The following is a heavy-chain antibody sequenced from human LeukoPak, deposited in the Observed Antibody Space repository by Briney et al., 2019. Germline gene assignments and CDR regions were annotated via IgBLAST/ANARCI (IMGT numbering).Heavy chain of an antibody. D-gene: IGHD2-15*01. CDR2: VYYDGST. J-gene: IGHJ4*02. V-gene: IGHV4-59*08. CDR1: GGSFSGYY. CDR3: ATYTRHCSGGTCYSIDC. Sequence: SETLSLTCAVFGGSFSGYYWTWIRQPPGKGLEWIGYVYYDGSTNYNPSLMSRVTISLDTSNKQFSLKLSSVTAADTAIYYCATYTRHCSGGTCYSIDCWGQGTLVTVSS.